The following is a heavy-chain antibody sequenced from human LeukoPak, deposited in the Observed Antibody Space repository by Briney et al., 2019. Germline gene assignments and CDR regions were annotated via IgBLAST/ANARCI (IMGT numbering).Heavy chain of an antibody. CDR2: ISSSSSTI. CDR1: GFTFSSYS. Sequence: GGSLRLSCAASGFTFSSYSMNWVRQAPEKGLEWVSYISSSSSTIYYADSVKGRFTISRDNAKNSLYLQMNSLRAEDTAVYYCARDTVSNRYYYYYGMDVWGQGTTVTVSS. J-gene: IGHJ6*02. V-gene: IGHV3-48*01. CDR3: ARDTVSNRYYYYYGMDV. D-gene: IGHD4-11*01.